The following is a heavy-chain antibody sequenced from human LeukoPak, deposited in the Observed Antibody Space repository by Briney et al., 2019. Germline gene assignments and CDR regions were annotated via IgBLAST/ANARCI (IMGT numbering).Heavy chain of an antibody. Sequence: SETLSLTCTVSGGSIYSSNSYGGWIRQPPGKGLEWIGSIYYSGSTYNNPSLKSRVTISVDTTKNQFSLKLTSVTAADTAVYYWASSPSGYWWNFDYGGQGTLVTVSS. CDR2: IYYSGST. D-gene: IGHD3-3*01. J-gene: IGHJ4*02. CDR3: ASSPSGYWWNFDY. CDR1: GGSIYSSNSY. V-gene: IGHV4-39*01.